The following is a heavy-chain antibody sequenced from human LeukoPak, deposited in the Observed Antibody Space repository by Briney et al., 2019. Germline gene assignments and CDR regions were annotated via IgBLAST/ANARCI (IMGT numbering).Heavy chain of an antibody. Sequence: SQTLSLTCTVSGGSISSGGYYWSWIRQHPGKGLEWIGYIYYSGSTYYNPSLKSRVTISVDTSKNQFSLKLSSVTAADTAVYYCAREANPPGSFFDYWGQGTLVTVSS. J-gene: IGHJ4*02. V-gene: IGHV4-31*03. CDR3: AREANPPGSFFDY. CDR2: IYYSGST. D-gene: IGHD6-6*01. CDR1: GGSISSGGYY.